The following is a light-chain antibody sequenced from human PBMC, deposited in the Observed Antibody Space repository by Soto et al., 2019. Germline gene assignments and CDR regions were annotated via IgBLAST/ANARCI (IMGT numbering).Light chain of an antibody. CDR1: QSVSSY. CDR2: DAS. J-gene: IGKJ4*01. Sequence: EIVLTQSPATLSLSPGERATLSCRASQSVSSYLAWYQQKPGQAPRLLIYDASNRATGIPARFSANGSVTDFTLTISSLEPEDFAVYYGQQRSNWPLTFGGGPKVEIK. V-gene: IGKV3-11*01. CDR3: QQRSNWPLT.